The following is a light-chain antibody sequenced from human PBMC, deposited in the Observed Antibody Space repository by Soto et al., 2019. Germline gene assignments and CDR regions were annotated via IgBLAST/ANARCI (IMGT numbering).Light chain of an antibody. J-gene: IGKJ1*01. V-gene: IGKV1-5*03. Sequence: DIQMTQSPSTLSASVGDRVTITCRASQSISSWLAWYQQKPGKAPKLLIYKASTLKSGVPSRFSGSGSGTEFTLTISSLQPDDFATYYCQQYNIYPWTFGQGTKVDI. CDR1: QSISSW. CDR2: KAS. CDR3: QQYNIYPWT.